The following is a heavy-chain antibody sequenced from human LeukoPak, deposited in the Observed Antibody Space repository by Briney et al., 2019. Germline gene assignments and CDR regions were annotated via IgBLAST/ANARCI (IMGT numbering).Heavy chain of an antibody. D-gene: IGHD6-13*01. J-gene: IGHJ4*02. CDR2: IYYSGST. Sequence: KTSETLSLTCTVSGGSISSSSYYWGWIRQPPGKGLEWIGSIYYSGSTYYNPSLKSRVTISVDTSKNQFSLKLSSVTAADTAVYYCARVGQQQLALDYWGQGTLVTVSS. CDR3: ARVGQQQLALDY. V-gene: IGHV4-39*07. CDR1: GGSISSSSYY.